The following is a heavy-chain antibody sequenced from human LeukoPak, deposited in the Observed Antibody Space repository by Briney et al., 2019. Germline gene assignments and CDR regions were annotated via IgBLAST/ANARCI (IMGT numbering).Heavy chain of an antibody. Sequence: GGSLRLSCVASGFTFSSYGMSWVRQAPGKGLEWVSAITGSGSGTYYADSVKGRFTISRDNSKSTLYLQMNSLRAEDTAVYYCAKDPGITGYYLDYWGQGTLVTVSS. D-gene: IGHD1-14*01. V-gene: IGHV3-23*01. CDR3: AKDPGITGYYLDY. J-gene: IGHJ4*02. CDR1: GFTFSSYG. CDR2: ITGSGSGT.